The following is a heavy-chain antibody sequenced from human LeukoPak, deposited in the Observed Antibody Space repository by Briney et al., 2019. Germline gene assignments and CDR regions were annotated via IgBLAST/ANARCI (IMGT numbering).Heavy chain of an antibody. J-gene: IGHJ5*02. CDR3: ARDYYDSSGYYSSGFDP. V-gene: IGHV1-46*01. CDR1: GYTFTSYY. CDR2: INPSGGST. Sequence: ASVKVSCKASGYTFTSYYMHWVRQAPGQGLEWMGIINPSGGSTSYAQKFQGRVTMTRDMSTSTVYMELSSLRSEDTAVYYCARDYYDSSGYYSSGFDPWGQGTLVTVSS. D-gene: IGHD3-22*01.